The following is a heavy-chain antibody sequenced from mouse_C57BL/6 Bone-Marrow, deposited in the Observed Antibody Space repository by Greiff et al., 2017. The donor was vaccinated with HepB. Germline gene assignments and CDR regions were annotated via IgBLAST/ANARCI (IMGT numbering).Heavy chain of an antibody. CDR2: IYPGSGNT. V-gene: IGHV1-76*01. D-gene: IGHD2-2*01. Sequence: QVQLKESGAELVRPGASVKLSCKASGYTFTDYYINWVKQRPGQGLEWIARIYPGSGNTYYNEKFKGKATLTAEKSSSTAYMQLSSLTSEDSAVYFCAREGDGYDRVYYAMDYWGQGTSVTVSS. CDR1: GYTFTDYY. CDR3: AREGDGYDRVYYAMDY. J-gene: IGHJ4*01.